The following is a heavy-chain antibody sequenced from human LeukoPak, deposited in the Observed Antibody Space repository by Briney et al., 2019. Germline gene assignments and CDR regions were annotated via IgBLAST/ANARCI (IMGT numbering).Heavy chain of an antibody. V-gene: IGHV4-4*07. Sequence: SETLSLTCTVSGGSISSYYWSWIRQPAGKGLEWIGRIYTSGSTNYNPSLKSRVTMSVDTSKNQFSLKLSSVTAADTAVYYCAREEGAGYSYGSSFDYWGQGTLVTVSS. J-gene: IGHJ4*02. CDR3: AREEGAGYSYGSSFDY. CDR1: GGSISSYY. CDR2: IYTSGST. D-gene: IGHD5-18*01.